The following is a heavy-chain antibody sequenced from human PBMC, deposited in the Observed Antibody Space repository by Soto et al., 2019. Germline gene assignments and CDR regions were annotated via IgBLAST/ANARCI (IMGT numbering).Heavy chain of an antibody. CDR2: ISSSSTYI. Sequence: EVQLVESGGGPVKPGGSLRLSCAASGFTFSSYSMNWVRQAPGRGLEWVSSISSSSTYIYYADAVKGRFSVSRDNDKNSVYLQMNSLRADDTAVYYCAREATVVGFDFWGQGTLVTVSS. V-gene: IGHV3-21*06. D-gene: IGHD2-15*01. CDR3: AREATVVGFDF. J-gene: IGHJ4*02. CDR1: GFTFSSYS.